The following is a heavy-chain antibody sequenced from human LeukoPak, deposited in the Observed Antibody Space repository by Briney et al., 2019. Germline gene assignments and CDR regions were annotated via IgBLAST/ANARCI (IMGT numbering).Heavy chain of an antibody. D-gene: IGHD6-13*01. CDR1: GFTFSSYS. V-gene: IGHV3-48*01. CDR3: ARAARRDSSSWYDY. J-gene: IGHJ4*02. CDR2: ISSSSSTI. Sequence: GGSLRLSCAASGFTFSSYSMNWVRQAPGKGLEWVSYISSSSSTIYYADSVKGRFTISRDNAKNTLYLQMNSLRAEDTAVYYCARAARRDSSSWYDYWGQGTLVTVSS.